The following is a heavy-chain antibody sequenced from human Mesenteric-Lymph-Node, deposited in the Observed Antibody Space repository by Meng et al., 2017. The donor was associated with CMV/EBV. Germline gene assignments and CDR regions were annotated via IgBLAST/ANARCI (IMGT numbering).Heavy chain of an antibody. CDR2: VSYSGDT. Sequence: GSISSSTYYWGWIRQPPGRGLEWIGSVSYSGDTDYNPSLKSRVTMSVDTSKSHFFLKMNSVTATDTAVYYCARILNTGINGRGWFGLWGQGILVTVSS. V-gene: IGHV4-39*07. J-gene: IGHJ5*01. D-gene: IGHD1-1*01. CDR1: GSISSSTYY. CDR3: ARILNTGINGRGWFGL.